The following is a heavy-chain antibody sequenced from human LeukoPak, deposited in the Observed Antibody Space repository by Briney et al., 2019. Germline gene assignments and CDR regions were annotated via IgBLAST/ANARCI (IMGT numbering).Heavy chain of an antibody. CDR1: GGSFSGYY. CDR2: INHSGST. D-gene: IGHD3-16*01. J-gene: IGHJ5*02. V-gene: IGHV4-34*01. Sequence: TSETLSLTCAVYGGSFSGYYWSWMPQPPGKGLEGIGEINHSGSTNDNPSLKSRVTISVHTSNHQFSLKLRSVTAADTAVYYCATRGGNWFDPWGQGTLLTVSS. CDR3: ATRGGNWFDP.